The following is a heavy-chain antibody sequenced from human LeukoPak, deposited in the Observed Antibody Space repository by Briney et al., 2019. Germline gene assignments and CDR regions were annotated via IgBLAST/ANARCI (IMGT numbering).Heavy chain of an antibody. CDR3: ARDAPRWRGTFDY. D-gene: IGHD3-16*01. CDR2: IYYSGST. Sequence: SETLSLTCTVSGGSISSSSYYWGWIRQPPGKGLEWIGSIYYSGSTYYNPSLKSRVTISVDTSKNQFSLKLSSVTAADTAVYYCARDAPRWRGTFDYWGQGTLVTASS. J-gene: IGHJ4*02. CDR1: GGSISSSSYY. V-gene: IGHV4-39*02.